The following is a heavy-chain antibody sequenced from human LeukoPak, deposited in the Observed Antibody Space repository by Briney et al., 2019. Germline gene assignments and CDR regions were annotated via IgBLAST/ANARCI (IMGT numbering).Heavy chain of an antibody. CDR1: GGSISSYY. CDR2: IYYSGST. J-gene: IGHJ6*02. D-gene: IGHD3-3*01. Sequence: SETLSLTCTVSGGSISSYYWSWIRQPPGKGLEWIGYIYYSGSTNYNPSLKSRVTISVDTSKNQFSLKLSSVTAADTAVYYCARPVPSRTIFGVATGYYGMDVWGQGTTVTVSS. V-gene: IGHV4-59*01. CDR3: ARPVPSRTIFGVATGYYGMDV.